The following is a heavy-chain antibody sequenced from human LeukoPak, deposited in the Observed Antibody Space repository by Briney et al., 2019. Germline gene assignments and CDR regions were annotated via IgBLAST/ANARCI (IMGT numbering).Heavy chain of an antibody. CDR3: ARGALRFYYFDY. V-gene: IGHV3-53*01. CDR2: IYSGGSA. Sequence: GGSLRLSCAASGFTVSSNYMSWVRQAPGKGLEWVSVIYSGGSAYYADSVKGRFTISRDNSKNTLYLQMNSLRAEDTAVYYCARGALRFYYFDYWGQGTLVTVSS. CDR1: GFTVSSNY. J-gene: IGHJ4*02. D-gene: IGHD3-3*01.